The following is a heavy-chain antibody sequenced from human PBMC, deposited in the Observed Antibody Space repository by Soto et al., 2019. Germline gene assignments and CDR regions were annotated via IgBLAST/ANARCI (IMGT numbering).Heavy chain of an antibody. CDR3: AKEPFSITIFGVSGMDV. Sequence: QVQLQESGPGLVKPSQTLSLTCTVSGGSISSGDYYWSWIRQPPGKGLEWIGYNHYSGSTYYNPSLKSRLTISLDTSKNQFSLNLSSVTAADTAVYYCAKEPFSITIFGVSGMDVWGRGTTVTVSS. D-gene: IGHD3-3*01. V-gene: IGHV4-30-4*01. CDR1: GGSISSGDYY. CDR2: NHYSGST. J-gene: IGHJ6*02.